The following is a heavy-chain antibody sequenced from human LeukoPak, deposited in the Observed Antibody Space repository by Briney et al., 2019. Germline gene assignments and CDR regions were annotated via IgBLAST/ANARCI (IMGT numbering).Heavy chain of an antibody. J-gene: IGHJ6*02. CDR1: EFSVSTYW. V-gene: IGHV3-7*01. CDR2: IKPDGSGK. CDR3: ARAQYYDSTTAGGMDV. Sequence: QPGGSLRLSCAASEFSVSTYWMSWVRQAPGKGLEWVANIKPDGSGKYYVDSVTGRFTISRDNAKNSLYLQMNSLRAEDTAVYYCARAQYYDSTTAGGMDVWGQGTTVTVSS. D-gene: IGHD3-22*01.